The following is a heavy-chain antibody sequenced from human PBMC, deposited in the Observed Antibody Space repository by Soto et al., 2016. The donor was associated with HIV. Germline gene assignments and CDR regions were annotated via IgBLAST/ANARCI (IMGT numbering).Heavy chain of an antibody. D-gene: IGHD3-3*01. CDR3: TTDHLFWSGYYMPTENYYYYMDV. J-gene: IGHJ6*03. CDR1: GFTFSNAW. Sequence: EVQLVESGGGLVKPGGSLRLSCAASGFTFSNAWMSWVRQAPGKGLEWVGRIKSKTDGGTTDYAAPVKGRFTISRDDSKNTLYLQMNSLKTEDTAVYYCTTDHLFWSGYYMPTENYYYYMDVWGKGTTVTVPS. V-gene: IGHV3-15*01. CDR2: IKSKTDGGTT.